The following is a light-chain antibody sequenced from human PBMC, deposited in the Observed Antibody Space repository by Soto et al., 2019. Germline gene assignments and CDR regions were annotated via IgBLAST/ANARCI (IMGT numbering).Light chain of an antibody. CDR2: GAS. Sequence: EILMTQSPATLALSPGERATLSCRASESVSTNLAWYQQKAGQAPRLLIYGASTRATGIPARLSGSGSGTVFTLTISSLQSEDFAVYYCQQYSIWRTFGQGTKVDI. CDR1: ESVSTN. V-gene: IGKV3-15*01. CDR3: QQYSIWRT. J-gene: IGKJ1*01.